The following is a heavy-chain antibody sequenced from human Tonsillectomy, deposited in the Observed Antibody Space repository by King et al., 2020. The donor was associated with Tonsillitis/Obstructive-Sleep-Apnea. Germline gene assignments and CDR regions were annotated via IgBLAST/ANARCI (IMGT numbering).Heavy chain of an antibody. J-gene: IGHJ4*02. D-gene: IGHD3-10*01. CDR1: GNTFTSLG. V-gene: IGHV1-3*01. CDR2: INAGNGDT. CDR3: ARGGQEYYFDY. Sequence: QLVQSGAEVQKPGASVKVSCKASGNTFTSLGIHWVRQAPGQRLEWMGWINAGNGDTVYSQKFQGRVTISGDTSASTPYMELSSLRSEDTAVYYCARGGQEYYFDYWGQGTLVTVSS.